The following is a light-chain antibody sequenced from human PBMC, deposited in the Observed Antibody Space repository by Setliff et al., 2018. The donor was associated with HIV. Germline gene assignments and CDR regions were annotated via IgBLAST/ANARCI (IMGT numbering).Light chain of an antibody. V-gene: IGKV1-9*01. J-gene: IGKJ3*01. CDR3: QEDEI. CDR1: QGISTY. Sequence: DIQLTQSPPFLSASVGDTVTITCRTSQGISTYLAWYQQKPGKAPQLLIYAASTLQGGVPSRFSGSGSGTEFTLTISSLQPEDFATYYCQEDEIFGPGTKVDIK. CDR2: AAS.